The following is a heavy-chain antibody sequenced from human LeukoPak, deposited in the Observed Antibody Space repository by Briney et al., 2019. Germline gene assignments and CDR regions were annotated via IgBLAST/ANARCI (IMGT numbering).Heavy chain of an antibody. Sequence: GASVKVSCKASGYTFTSYGISWVRQAPGQGLEWMGWINPNSGGSNYAQEFQGRVTMARDTSITTAYMELSNLSSDATAMYYCVRGAQWLGPYYFDYWGQGTLVTVSS. J-gene: IGHJ4*02. CDR3: VRGAQWLGPYYFDY. CDR1: GYTFTSYG. V-gene: IGHV1-2*02. CDR2: INPNSGGS. D-gene: IGHD6-19*01.